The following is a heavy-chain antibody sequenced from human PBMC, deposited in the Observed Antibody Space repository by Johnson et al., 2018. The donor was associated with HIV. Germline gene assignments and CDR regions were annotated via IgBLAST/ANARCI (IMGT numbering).Heavy chain of an antibody. CDR3: AKEKDYGAFDI. J-gene: IGHJ3*02. Sequence: QMLLVESGGGVVQPGGSLRLSCVASGFIFSTYGMHWVRQAPGKGLEWLAFIRYDGSNDYYVDSVKGRFTISSDNSKNTLYLQMNSLRAEDTAMYYCAKEKDYGAFDIWGQGTMVTVSS. CDR1: GFIFSTYG. D-gene: IGHD3-16*01. CDR2: IRYDGSND. V-gene: IGHV3-30*02.